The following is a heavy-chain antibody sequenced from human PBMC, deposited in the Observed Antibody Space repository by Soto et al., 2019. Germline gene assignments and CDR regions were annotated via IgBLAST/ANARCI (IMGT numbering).Heavy chain of an antibody. J-gene: IGHJ5*02. V-gene: IGHV4-61*01. Sequence: SETLSLTCTVSGGSVSSGSYYWSWIRQPPGKGLEWTGYIYYSGSTNYNPSLKSRVTISVDTSKNQFSLKLSSVTDADTDVYYWAGGLPDRRFDPWGQGTLVTVSS. CDR2: IYYSGST. CDR1: GGSVSSGSYY. CDR3: AGGLPDRRFDP.